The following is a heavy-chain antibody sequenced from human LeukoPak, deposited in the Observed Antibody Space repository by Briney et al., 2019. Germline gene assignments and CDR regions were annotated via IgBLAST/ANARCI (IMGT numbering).Heavy chain of an antibody. D-gene: IGHD1-26*01. J-gene: IGHJ6*02. CDR1: ADSISSSKW. Sequence: SETLSLTCAVSADSISSSKWWSWVRQAPGKGLEWIGEIHHGGSSNYNPSLKSRVTISIDKSKNQFSLKMSSVTAADTAVYYCARSRDTTNYCGMDVWGQGTTVSVSS. CDR2: IHHGGSS. CDR3: ARSRDTTNYCGMDV. V-gene: IGHV4-4*02.